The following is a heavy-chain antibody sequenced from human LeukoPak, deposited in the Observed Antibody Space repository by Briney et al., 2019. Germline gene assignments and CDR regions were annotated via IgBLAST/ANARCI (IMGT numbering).Heavy chain of an antibody. CDR3: ARADGYDFWSGSPAFDI. CDR2: ISVYNGNT. Sequence: ASVKVSCKASGYTFTSYGISWVRQAPGQGLEWMGWISVYNGNTNYAQKLQGRVTMTTDTSTSTAYMELRSLRSDDTAVYYCARADGYDFWSGSPAFDIWGQGTMVTVSS. CDR1: GYTFTSYG. D-gene: IGHD3-3*01. J-gene: IGHJ3*02. V-gene: IGHV1-18*01.